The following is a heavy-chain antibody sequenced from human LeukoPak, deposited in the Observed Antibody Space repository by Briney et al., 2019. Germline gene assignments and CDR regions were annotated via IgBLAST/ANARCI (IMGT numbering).Heavy chain of an antibody. CDR1: GYTFTSYA. CDR3: ARDPHDYVWGSYPDY. V-gene: IGHV7-4-1*02. J-gene: IGHJ4*02. CDR2: INTNTGNP. Sequence: GASVKVSCKASGYTFTSYAMNWVRQAPGQGLEWMGWINTNTGNPTYAQGFTGRFVFSLDTSVSTAYLQISSLRAEDTAVYYCARDPHDYVWGSYPDYWGQGTLVTVSS. D-gene: IGHD3-16*01.